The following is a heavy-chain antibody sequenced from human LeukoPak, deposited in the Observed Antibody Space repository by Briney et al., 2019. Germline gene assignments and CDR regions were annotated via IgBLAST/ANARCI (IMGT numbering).Heavy chain of an antibody. Sequence: PSETLSLTCAVYGGSFSGYYWSWIRQPPGKGLEWIGEINHSGSTNYNPSLESRVTISVDTSKNQFSLKLSSVTAADTAVYYCARGTELAAAGSDYWGQGTLVTVSS. V-gene: IGHV4-34*01. J-gene: IGHJ4*02. CDR1: GGSFSGYY. CDR3: ARGTELAAAGSDY. CDR2: INHSGST. D-gene: IGHD6-13*01.